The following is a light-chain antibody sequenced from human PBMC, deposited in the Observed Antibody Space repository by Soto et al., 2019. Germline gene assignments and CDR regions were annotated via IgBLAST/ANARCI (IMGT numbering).Light chain of an antibody. CDR3: SSYTSTSTLV. CDR2: EVS. J-gene: IGLJ1*01. CDR1: SSDVGGYNY. Sequence: QSVLTQPASVSGSPGQSITISCTGTSSDVGGYNYVSWYQHHPGKAPKLMIFEVSNRPSGVSNRFSGSKSGNTASLTISGLQDEDDADYFCSSYTSTSTLVFGTGTKVTVL. V-gene: IGLV2-14*01.